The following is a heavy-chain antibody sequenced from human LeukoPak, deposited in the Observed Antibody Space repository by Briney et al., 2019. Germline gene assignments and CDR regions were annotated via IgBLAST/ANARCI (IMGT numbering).Heavy chain of an antibody. J-gene: IGHJ4*02. CDR3: ARDGQPFDH. Sequence: GGSLRLSCAASGFSFTSYWMSWVRQAPGNGLEWVANMNQAGSEKYYVDSVKGRFTISRDNAKNSLSLQMNSLRAEDTAVYYCARDGQPFDHWGQGALVTVSS. CDR1: GFSFTSYW. CDR2: MNQAGSEK. V-gene: IGHV3-7*04. D-gene: IGHD6-13*01.